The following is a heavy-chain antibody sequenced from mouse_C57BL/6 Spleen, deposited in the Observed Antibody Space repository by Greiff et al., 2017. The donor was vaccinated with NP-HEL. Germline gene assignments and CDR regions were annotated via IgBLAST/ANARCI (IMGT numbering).Heavy chain of an antibody. V-gene: IGHV1-19*01. CDR3: ARGNYWRFDY. D-gene: IGHD1-1*01. J-gene: IGHJ2*01. CDR1: GYTFTDYY. Sequence: EVQLQQSGPVLVKPGASVKMSCKASGYTFTDYYMNWVKQSHGKSLEWIGVINPYNGGTSYNQKFKGKATLTVDKSSSTAYMELNSLTSEDSAVYYCARGNYWRFDYWGQGTTLTVSS. CDR2: INPYNGGT.